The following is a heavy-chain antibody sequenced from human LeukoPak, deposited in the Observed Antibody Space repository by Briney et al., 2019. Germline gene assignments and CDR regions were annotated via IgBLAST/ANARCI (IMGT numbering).Heavy chain of an antibody. D-gene: IGHD3-10*01. Sequence: QAGGSLRLSCAASGFTSSSYWMHWVRQAPGKGLVWLSRINSDGSSINYADSVKGRFTISRDNAKNTLYLQMNSLRAEDAAVYYCARGRGPYGWFDPWGQGTLVTVSS. CDR3: ARGRGPYGWFDP. V-gene: IGHV3-74*01. CDR2: INSDGSSI. J-gene: IGHJ5*02. CDR1: GFTSSSYW.